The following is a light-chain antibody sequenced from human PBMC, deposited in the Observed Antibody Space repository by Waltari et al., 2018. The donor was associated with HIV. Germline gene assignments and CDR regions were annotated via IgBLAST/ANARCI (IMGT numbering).Light chain of an antibody. V-gene: IGLV1-51*01. Sequence: QSVLTPPPSVSAAPGQKVPIPCSGSGSHIGNPYVSWYQKLPGTAPKLLIYDNNKRPSGIPDRFSGSKSGTSATLGITGLQTGDEADYYCGTWDSRLSAGVIGGGTKLTVL. CDR3: GTWDSRLSAGV. CDR1: GSHIGNPY. CDR2: DNN. J-gene: IGLJ2*01.